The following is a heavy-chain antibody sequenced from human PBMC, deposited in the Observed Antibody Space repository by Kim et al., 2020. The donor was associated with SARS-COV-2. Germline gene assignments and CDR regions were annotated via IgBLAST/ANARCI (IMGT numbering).Heavy chain of an antibody. J-gene: IGHJ4*02. D-gene: IGHD4-17*01. Sequence: YYPAAGKGQFTISRNNPKHTLYLQMNSLRAEDTAVYYCAKDFHSTTGFDYWGQGTLVTVSS. V-gene: IGHV3-30*02. CDR3: AKDFHSTTGFDY.